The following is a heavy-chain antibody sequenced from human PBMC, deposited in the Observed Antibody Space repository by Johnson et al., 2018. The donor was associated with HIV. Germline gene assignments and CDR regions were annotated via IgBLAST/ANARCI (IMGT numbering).Heavy chain of an antibody. V-gene: IGHV3-30*02. Sequence: QVQLVESGGGVVQPGRSRRLSCAASGFIFSSYGMHWVRQAPGKGLEWVAFIRYDGSNKYYAESVQGRFNISRDNSKNTLYLQMNSLRAEDTAVYYCARDVTKDAFDIWGQGTMVTVSS. CDR2: IRYDGSNK. J-gene: IGHJ3*02. CDR1: GFIFSSYG. CDR3: ARDVTKDAFDI. D-gene: IGHD4-17*01.